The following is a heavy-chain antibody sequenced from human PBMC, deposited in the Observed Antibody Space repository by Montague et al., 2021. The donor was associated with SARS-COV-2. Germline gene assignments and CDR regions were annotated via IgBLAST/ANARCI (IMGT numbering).Heavy chain of an antibody. J-gene: IGHJ6*02. CDR3: ARDPWHITIFGVVRRYGLDV. CDR1: GGSVSSGSYY. Sequence: SKTLSLTCTVSGGSVSSGSYYWSWIRQPPGKGLEWIGYIYYSGSTNYNPSLKSRVTISVDTSKNQFSLKLSSVTAADTAVYYCARDPWHITIFGVVRRYGLDVWGQGTTVTVSS. CDR2: IYYSGST. D-gene: IGHD3-3*01. V-gene: IGHV4-61*01.